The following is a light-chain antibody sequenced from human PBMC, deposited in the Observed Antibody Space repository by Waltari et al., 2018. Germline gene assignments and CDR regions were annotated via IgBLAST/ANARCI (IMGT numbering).Light chain of an antibody. J-gene: IGLJ3*02. CDR2: EVS. Sequence: QSALTQPASLSGSPGQSITISCAGTSSDIGSYNLVSWYQQHPGKAPNLMIYEVSKRPSGVSNLFFGSKSGNTASLTISGLQAEDEADYYCCSYAGSGTFSFGGGTKLTVL. CDR3: CSYAGSGTFS. CDR1: SSDIGSYNL. V-gene: IGLV2-23*02.